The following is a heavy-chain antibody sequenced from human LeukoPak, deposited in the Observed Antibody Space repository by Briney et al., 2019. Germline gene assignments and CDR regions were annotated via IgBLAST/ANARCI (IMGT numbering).Heavy chain of an antibody. CDR3: ARAGYSYGQYYFDY. Sequence: GGSLRLSCAASGFTFSSYEMNWVRQAPGKGLEWVSYISSSGSTIYYADSVKGRFTISRDNAKNSLYLQMNSLRAEGTAVYYCARAGYSYGQYYFDYWGQGTLVTVSS. V-gene: IGHV3-48*03. CDR1: GFTFSSYE. D-gene: IGHD5-18*01. CDR2: ISSSGSTI. J-gene: IGHJ4*02.